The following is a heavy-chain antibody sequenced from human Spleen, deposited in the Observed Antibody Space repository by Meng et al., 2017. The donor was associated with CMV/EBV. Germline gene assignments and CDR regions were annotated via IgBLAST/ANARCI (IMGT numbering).Heavy chain of an antibody. V-gene: IGHV3-21*01. D-gene: IGHD1-26*01. CDR3: ARAITTGSYLFDY. CDR1: GFTFSGYT. J-gene: IGHJ4*02. Sequence: GESLKISCAASGFTFSGYTMNWVRQAPGKGLEWVSSISSGSTYIYYADSVKGRFTISRDNAKNSLYLQMNSLRAEDTAVYYCARAITTGSYLFDYWGQGTLVTVSS. CDR2: ISSGSTYI.